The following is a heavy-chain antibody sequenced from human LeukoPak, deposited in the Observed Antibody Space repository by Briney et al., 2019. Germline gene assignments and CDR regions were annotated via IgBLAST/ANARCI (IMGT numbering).Heavy chain of an antibody. CDR3: ARDLSSGWYGNWFDP. D-gene: IGHD6-19*01. Sequence: SETLSLTCTVSGGSISSYYWSWIRQPPGKGLEWIGYIYYSGSTYYNPSLKSRVTISVDTSKNQFSLKLSSVTAADTAVYYCARDLSSGWYGNWFDPWGQGTLVTVSS. CDR2: IYYSGST. CDR1: GGSISSYY. J-gene: IGHJ5*02. V-gene: IGHV4-59*12.